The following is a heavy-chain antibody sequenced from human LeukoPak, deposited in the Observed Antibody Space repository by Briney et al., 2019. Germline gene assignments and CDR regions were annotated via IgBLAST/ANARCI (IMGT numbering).Heavy chain of an antibody. CDR3: AREDYYGSGSYQDY. D-gene: IGHD3-10*01. J-gene: IGHJ4*02. V-gene: IGHV3-21*01. CDR1: GFTFSSYS. Sequence: GGSLRLSCAASGFTFSSYSMNWVRQAPGKGLEGFSSISSSSSYIYYADSVKGRFTSSRDNAKNSLYLQMNSLRAEDTAVYYCAREDYYGSGSYQDYWGQGTLVTVSS. CDR2: ISSSSSYI.